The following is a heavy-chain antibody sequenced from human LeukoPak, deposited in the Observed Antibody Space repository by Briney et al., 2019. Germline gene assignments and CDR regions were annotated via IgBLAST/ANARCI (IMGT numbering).Heavy chain of an antibody. J-gene: IGHJ5*02. CDR3: ARDQQWLEASWFDP. Sequence: ASVKVSCKASGYTFTSYGISWVRQAPGQGLEWMGWISAYNGNTNYAQKLQGRVTMTTDTSTSTAYMELRSLRSDDTAVYYCARDQQWLEASWFDPWGQGTLVTVSS. CDR1: GYTFTSYG. D-gene: IGHD6-19*01. CDR2: ISAYNGNT. V-gene: IGHV1-18*01.